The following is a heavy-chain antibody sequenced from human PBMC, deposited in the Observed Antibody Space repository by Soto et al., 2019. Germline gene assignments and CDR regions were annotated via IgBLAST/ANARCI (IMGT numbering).Heavy chain of an antibody. J-gene: IGHJ5*02. CDR2: ISSLSGNT. CDR1: HATFTGYT. Sequence: QVHLVQSETEVKEPGASVTVSCKTSHATFTGYTINWVRQAPGQGLGWLGWISSLSGNTYYARDFQGRLTMTTNTSATTAYMELRSLRSDDTAVYFCARGTVTSGRWFGPWGQGTLVTVSS. CDR3: ARGTVTSGRWFGP. V-gene: IGHV1-18*04. D-gene: IGHD4-17*01.